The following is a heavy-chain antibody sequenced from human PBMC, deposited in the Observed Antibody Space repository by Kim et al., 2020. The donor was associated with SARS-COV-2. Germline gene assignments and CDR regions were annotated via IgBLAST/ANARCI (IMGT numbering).Heavy chain of an antibody. CDR3: ARLPRIQRIYYYYGMDV. CDR2: INHSGST. CDR1: GGSFSGYY. Sequence: SETLSLTCAVYGGSFSGYYWSWIRQPPGKGLEWIGEINHSGSTNYNPSLKSRVTISVDTSKNQFSLKLSSVTAADTAVYYCARLPRIQRIYYYYGMDVWGQGTTVTVSS. D-gene: IGHD5-18*01. J-gene: IGHJ6*02. V-gene: IGHV4-34*01.